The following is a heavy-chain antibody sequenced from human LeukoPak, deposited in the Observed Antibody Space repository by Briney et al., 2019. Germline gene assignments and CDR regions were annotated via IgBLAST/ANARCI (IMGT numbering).Heavy chain of an antibody. CDR1: GFTVSDNY. CDR2: IFSGGST. V-gene: IGHV3-53*01. J-gene: IGHJ6*03. CDR3: AGTSSSWGYFYMDV. D-gene: IGHD6-6*01. Sequence: GGSLRLSCAASGFTVSDNYMSWVRQAPGKGLEWISTIFSGGSTYYAASVKGRFTISRDSSKNTVWLQMDSLRAEDTAVYYCAGTSSSWGYFYMDVWGKGTTVTVSS.